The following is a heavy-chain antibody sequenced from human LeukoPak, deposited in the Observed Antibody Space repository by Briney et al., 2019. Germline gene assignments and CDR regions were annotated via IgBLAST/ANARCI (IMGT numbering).Heavy chain of an antibody. V-gene: IGHV5-51*01. CDR3: ARQGCSSTSCSAFDF. D-gene: IGHD2-2*01. J-gene: IGHJ4*02. CDR2: IYPGDSDI. CDR1: GYSFTSYW. Sequence: GESLRISCKGSGYSFTSYWIGWVRQMPGKGLEWMGIIYPGDSDIRYSPSFQGQVTISADKSISTAYLQWSSLKASDTAMYYCARQGCSSTSCSAFDFWGQGTLVTVSS.